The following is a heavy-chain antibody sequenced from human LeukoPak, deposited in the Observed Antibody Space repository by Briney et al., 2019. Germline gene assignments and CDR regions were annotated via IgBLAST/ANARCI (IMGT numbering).Heavy chain of an antibody. CDR3: ARDEANWFDP. J-gene: IGHJ5*02. Sequence: ASVKVSCKASGYTFTNFGISWVRQAPGQGLEWMGWISTYNGNTNYAQKLQGRVTMTTDTSTSTAYMELRSLRSDDTAVYYCARDEANWFDPWGQGTLVTVSS. CDR1: GYTFTNFG. V-gene: IGHV1-18*01. CDR2: ISTYNGNT.